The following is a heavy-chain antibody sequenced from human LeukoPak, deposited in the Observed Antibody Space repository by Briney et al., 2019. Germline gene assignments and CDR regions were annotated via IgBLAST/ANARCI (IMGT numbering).Heavy chain of an antibody. Sequence: GGSLRLACAASGFTFSNYGMHWVRQAPGKGLGWVAVKWYDGSNKYCADSVKGRFPSARDNSKNMLYLQMSSLRAEDTAVYYCARYYSNSLDYWGRGTLVSVSS. CDR2: KWYDGSNK. V-gene: IGHV3-33*01. J-gene: IGHJ4*02. CDR1: GFTFSNYG. D-gene: IGHD4-11*01. CDR3: ARYYSNSLDY.